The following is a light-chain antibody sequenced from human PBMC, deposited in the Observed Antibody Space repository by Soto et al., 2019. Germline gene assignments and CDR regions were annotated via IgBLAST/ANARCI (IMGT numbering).Light chain of an antibody. CDR3: GSYTSSSTLYV. J-gene: IGLJ1*01. CDR2: DVN. Sequence: QSALTQPASVSGSPGQSSTIYCTGTSSDVGGSNYVSWYQQHPGKAPKLMIYDVNNRPSGVSNRFSGSKSGNTASLTISGLQAEDEADYYCGSYTSSSTLYVFGTGTKLTVL. CDR1: SSDVGGSNY. V-gene: IGLV2-14*01.